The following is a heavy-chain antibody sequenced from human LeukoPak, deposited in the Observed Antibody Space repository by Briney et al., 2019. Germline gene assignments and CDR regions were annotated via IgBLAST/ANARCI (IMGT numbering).Heavy chain of an antibody. CDR2: IWYDGSNK. D-gene: IGHD4-17*01. J-gene: IGHJ4*02. V-gene: IGHV3-30*02. CDR3: AKDATTVTSQGDY. Sequence: GGSLRLSCAASGFTFSSYGMHWVRQAPGKGLDWVAFIWYDGSNKYYADSVKGRFTISRDNSKNTVYLQMNSLRAEDTAVYYCAKDATTVTSQGDYWGQGTLVTVSS. CDR1: GFTFSSYG.